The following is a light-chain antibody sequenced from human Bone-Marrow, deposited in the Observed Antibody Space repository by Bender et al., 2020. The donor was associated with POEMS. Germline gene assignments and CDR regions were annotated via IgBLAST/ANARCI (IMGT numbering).Light chain of an antibody. CDR2: EVS. CDR3: CSYAGSRPLV. J-gene: IGLJ3*02. Sequence: QSALTQPPSASGSPGQSVTISCTGTSSDIGGYNYVSWYQQHPGKAPKLLIYEVSKRPSGVSNRFSGSKSDNTASLTISGLQAEDEGDYFCCSYAGSRPLVFGGGTKLTVL. V-gene: IGLV2-8*01. CDR1: SSDIGGYNY.